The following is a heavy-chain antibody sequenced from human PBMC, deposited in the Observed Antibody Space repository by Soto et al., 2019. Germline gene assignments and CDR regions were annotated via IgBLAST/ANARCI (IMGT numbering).Heavy chain of an antibody. CDR1: GFTFSSYG. J-gene: IGHJ6*02. V-gene: IGHV3-30*18. Sequence: GGSLRLSCAASGFTFSSYGMHWVRQAPGKGLEWVAVISYDGSNKYYADSVKGRFTISRDNSKNTLYLQMNSLRAEDTAVYYCAKGSTIFGVTPKSGYYGMDVWGQGTTVTVSS. CDR3: AKGSTIFGVTPKSGYYGMDV. CDR2: ISYDGSNK. D-gene: IGHD3-3*01.